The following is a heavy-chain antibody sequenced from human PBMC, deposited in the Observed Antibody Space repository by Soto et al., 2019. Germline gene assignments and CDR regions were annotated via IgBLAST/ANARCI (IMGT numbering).Heavy chain of an antibody. J-gene: IGHJ4*02. CDR3: AHNNYYGSGSVY. CDR1: GFSLNTRGVG. Sequence: QITLKESGPTLVKPTQTLTLTCTFSGFSLNTRGVGVGWIRQPPGKALEWLALIYWDNDKRYSPSLKSRLTITNDAPKHHVVLMLTDMDPVDTATYYCAHNNYYGSGSVYWGQGTLVTVSS. CDR2: IYWDNDK. V-gene: IGHV2-5*02. D-gene: IGHD3-10*01.